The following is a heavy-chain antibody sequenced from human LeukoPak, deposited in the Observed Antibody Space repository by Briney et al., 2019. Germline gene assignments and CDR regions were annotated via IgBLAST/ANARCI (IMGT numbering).Heavy chain of an antibody. D-gene: IGHD3-9*01. V-gene: IGHV3-23*01. Sequence: GGSLRLSCAASGFTFSSYAMSWVRQAPGKGLEWVSAISGSGGSTYYADSVRGRFTVSRDNSKNTLHLQMNSLRVEDTAVYYCAKDFDCHTGKCYFNWYDPWGQGTLVTVSS. J-gene: IGHJ5*02. CDR2: ISGSGGST. CDR1: GFTFSSYA. CDR3: AKDFDCHTGKCYFNWYDP.